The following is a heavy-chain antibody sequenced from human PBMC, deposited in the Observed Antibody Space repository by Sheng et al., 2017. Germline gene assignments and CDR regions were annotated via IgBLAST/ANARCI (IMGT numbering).Heavy chain of an antibody. CDR2: IYSGGST. Sequence: EVQLVESGGGLVQPGGSLRLSCAASGFTVSSNYMSWVRQAPGKGLEWVSVIYSGGSTYYADSVKGRFTISRDNSKNTLYLQMNSLRAEDTAVYYCARAGGFREPPGYYYYYMDVWGKGTTVTVSS. CDR1: GFTVSSNY. J-gene: IGHJ6*03. CDR3: ARAGGFREPPGYYYYYMDV. D-gene: IGHD3-10*01. V-gene: IGHV3-66*02.